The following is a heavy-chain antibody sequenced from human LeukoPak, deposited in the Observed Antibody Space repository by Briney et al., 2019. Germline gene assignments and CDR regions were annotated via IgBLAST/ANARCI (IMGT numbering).Heavy chain of an antibody. CDR2: ISSSSSYI. D-gene: IGHD3-10*01. CDR1: GFTFSSYS. CDR3: ARVLSAAGFDFDY. J-gene: IGHJ4*02. Sequence: PGGSLRLSCAASGFTFSSYSMNWVRQAPGKGLEWVSSISSSSSYIYYADSVKGRFTISRDNAKNSLYLQMNSLKAEDTAAYYCARVLSAAGFDFDYWGQGTLVTVSS. V-gene: IGHV3-21*01.